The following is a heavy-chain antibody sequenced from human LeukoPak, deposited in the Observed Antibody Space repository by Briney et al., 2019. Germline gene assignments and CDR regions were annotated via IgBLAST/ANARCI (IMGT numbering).Heavy chain of an antibody. J-gene: IGHJ4*02. Sequence: SETLSLTCTVSGGSISSSSYYWGWIRQPPGKGLEWIGSIYYSGSTYYNPSLKRRVTISVDTPKNQFSLKLSSVTAADTAVYYCARDFDYGPGEYWGQGTLVTVSS. CDR1: GGSISSSSYY. V-gene: IGHV4-39*07. D-gene: IGHD4/OR15-4a*01. CDR2: IYYSGST. CDR3: ARDFDYGPGEY.